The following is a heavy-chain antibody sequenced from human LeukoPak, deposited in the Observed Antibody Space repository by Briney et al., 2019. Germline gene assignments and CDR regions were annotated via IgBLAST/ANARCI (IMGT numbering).Heavy chain of an antibody. CDR3: ARDWVPREQWLISFDH. Sequence: GGSLRLSCAASGFTFSSYWMSWVRQAPGKGLEWVANIKQDGSEKYYEDSVKGRFTISRDNAKNSLYLQMNSLRAEDTAVYYCARDWVPREQWLISFDHWGQGTLVTVSS. V-gene: IGHV3-7*03. CDR1: GFTFSSYW. D-gene: IGHD6-19*01. J-gene: IGHJ4*02. CDR2: IKQDGSEK.